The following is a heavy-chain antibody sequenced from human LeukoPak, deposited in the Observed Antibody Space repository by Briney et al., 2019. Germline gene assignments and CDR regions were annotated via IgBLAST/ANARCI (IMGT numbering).Heavy chain of an antibody. Sequence: GGPLRLSCAVSGFTFSSYGMHWVRQAPGKGLEWVAVIWFDGNKKDYADSVNGRFTISRDNSKNTLYLQMNSLRADDTAVYYCARDQGYFDYWGQGTLVTVSS. CDR2: IWFDGNKK. CDR3: ARDQGYFDY. CDR1: GFTFSSYG. J-gene: IGHJ4*02. V-gene: IGHV3-33*01.